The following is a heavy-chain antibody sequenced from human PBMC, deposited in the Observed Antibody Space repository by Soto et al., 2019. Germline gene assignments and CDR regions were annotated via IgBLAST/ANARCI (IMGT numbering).Heavy chain of an antibody. D-gene: IGHD1-1*01. J-gene: IGHJ4*02. CDR3: AKDTTGDFLDY. Sequence: GGSLKISCAASGFTFSSYAMSWVRQAPGKGLEWVSAISGSGGSTYYADSVKGRFTISRDNSKNTLYLQMNSLRAEDTAVYYCAKDTTGDFLDYWGQGTLVTVSS. CDR2: ISGSGGST. CDR1: GFTFSSYA. V-gene: IGHV3-23*01.